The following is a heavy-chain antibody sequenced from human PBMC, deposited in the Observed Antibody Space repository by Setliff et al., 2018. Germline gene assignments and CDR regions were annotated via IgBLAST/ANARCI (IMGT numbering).Heavy chain of an antibody. D-gene: IGHD5-12*01. J-gene: IGHJ6*02. CDR2: IYYSGST. V-gene: IGHV4-59*12. CDR3: ARDQWVRSPPLSFSYGMDV. CDR1: GGSIGSYY. Sequence: SETLSLTCTVSGGSIGSYYWSWIRQPPGKGLEWIGYIYYSGSTNYNPSLKSRVSMSLDTSKNQFSLKLTSVTAADTAVYYCARDQWVRSPPLSFSYGMDVWGQGTTVTVSS.